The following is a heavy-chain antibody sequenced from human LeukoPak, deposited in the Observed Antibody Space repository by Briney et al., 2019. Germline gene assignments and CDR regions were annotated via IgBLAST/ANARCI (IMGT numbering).Heavy chain of an antibody. V-gene: IGHV4-39*07. Sequence: PSETLSLTCTVSGDSISTSGYYWGWIRQPPGKGLEWIGSIYYSGSTYYNPSLKSRVTVSADTSKNQFSLKLSSVTAADTAVYYCARSLYYYGSDSFDIWGQGTMVSVSS. CDR3: ARSLYYYGSDSFDI. J-gene: IGHJ3*02. CDR2: IYYSGST. CDR1: GDSISTSGYY. D-gene: IGHD3-10*01.